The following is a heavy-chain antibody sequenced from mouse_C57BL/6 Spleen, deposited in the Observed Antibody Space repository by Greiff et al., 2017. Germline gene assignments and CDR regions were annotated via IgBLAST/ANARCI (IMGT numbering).Heavy chain of an antibody. CDR1: GYAFSSYW. J-gene: IGHJ2*01. CDR3: AREGGANYYGSAFDY. V-gene: IGHV1-82*01. Sequence: VQLQQSGPELVKPGASVKISCKASGYAFSSYWMNWVKQRPGTGLEWIGRIYPGDGDTNYNGKFKGKATVTADKSSSTAYMQLSSLPSVDSAVYFCAREGGANYYGSAFDYWGQGTTLTVSS. CDR2: IYPGDGDT. D-gene: IGHD1-1*01.